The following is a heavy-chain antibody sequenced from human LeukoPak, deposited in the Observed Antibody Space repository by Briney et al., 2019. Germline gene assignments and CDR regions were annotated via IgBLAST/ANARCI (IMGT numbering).Heavy chain of an antibody. J-gene: IGHJ6*03. Sequence: TSETLSLTCTVSGGSISNYYWSWIRQPAGKGLEWIGRIYTSGSTNYNPSLKSRVTMSVDTSKNQFSLKLNSVTAADTAVYYCARDSGGSSSSGLWGNYYYYMDVWGKGTTVTVSS. CDR3: ARDSGGSSSSGLWGNYYYYMDV. D-gene: IGHD6-6*01. CDR1: GGSISNYY. CDR2: IYTSGST. V-gene: IGHV4-4*07.